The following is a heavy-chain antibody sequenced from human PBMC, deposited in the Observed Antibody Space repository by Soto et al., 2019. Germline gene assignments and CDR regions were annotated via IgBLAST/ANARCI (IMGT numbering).Heavy chain of an antibody. Sequence: SETLSLTCTVSGGSISSGGYYWSWIRQHPGKGLEWIGYIYYSGSTYYNPSLKSRVTISVDTSKNQFSLKLSSVTAADTAVYYWARGGGIQLWLLGYWGQGTLVTVSS. V-gene: IGHV4-31*02. CDR2: IYYSGST. D-gene: IGHD5-18*01. CDR3: ARGGGIQLWLLGY. CDR1: GGSISSGGYY. J-gene: IGHJ4*02.